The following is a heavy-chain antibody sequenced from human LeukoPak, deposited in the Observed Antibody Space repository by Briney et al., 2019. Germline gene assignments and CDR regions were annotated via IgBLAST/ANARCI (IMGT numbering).Heavy chain of an antibody. J-gene: IGHJ5*02. V-gene: IGHV1-69*05. D-gene: IGHD2-15*01. Sequence: APVKVSCKASGGTFSSYAISWVRQAPGQGLEWMGGIIPIFGTANYAQKFQGRVTITTDESTSTAYMELSSLRSEDTAVYYCARGGGSPAGFDPWGQGTLVTVSS. CDR2: IIPIFGTA. CDR1: GGTFSSYA. CDR3: ARGGGSPAGFDP.